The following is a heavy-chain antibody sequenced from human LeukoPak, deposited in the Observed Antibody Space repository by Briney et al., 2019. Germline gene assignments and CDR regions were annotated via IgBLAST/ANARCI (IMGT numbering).Heavy chain of an antibody. V-gene: IGHV4-39*01. CDR2: VYYSEST. J-gene: IGHJ4*02. CDR1: GGSISSSSYY. CDR3: ARRPAYYYDSSGYYFDY. D-gene: IGHD3-22*01. Sequence: SETLSLTCTVSGGSISSSSYYWGWIRQPPGKGLEWIGSVYYSESTYYNPSLKSRVTISVDTSKNQFSLKLSSVTAADTAVYYCARRPAYYYDSSGYYFDYWGQGTLVTVSS.